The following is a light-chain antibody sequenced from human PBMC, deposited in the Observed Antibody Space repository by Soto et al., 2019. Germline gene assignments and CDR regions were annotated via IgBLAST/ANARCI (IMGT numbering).Light chain of an antibody. V-gene: IGKV3-20*01. J-gene: IGKJ3*01. Sequence: EFVLTQSPGTLSLSPGERATLSCRASQSVGSYLAWYQQKPGQAPRLLIYSASSRATGIADRFSGSGSGTDFTLTISRLEPEDFALYYCQQYGTSRVTFGPGTKVDIK. CDR2: SAS. CDR1: QSVGSY. CDR3: QQYGTSRVT.